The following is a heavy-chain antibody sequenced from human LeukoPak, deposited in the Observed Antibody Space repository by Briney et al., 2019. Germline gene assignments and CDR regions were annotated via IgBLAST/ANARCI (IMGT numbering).Heavy chain of an antibody. CDR3: ARPSKNYDFWSGLPGY. J-gene: IGHJ4*02. Sequence: GESLKISCKGSGYSFTSYWIGWGRQMPGKGLEWMGIIYPGDSDTRYSPSFQGQVTISADKSISTAYLQWSSLKASDTAMYYCARPSKNYDFWSGLPGYWGPGTLVTVSS. CDR2: IYPGDSDT. V-gene: IGHV5-51*01. D-gene: IGHD3-3*01. CDR1: GYSFTSYW.